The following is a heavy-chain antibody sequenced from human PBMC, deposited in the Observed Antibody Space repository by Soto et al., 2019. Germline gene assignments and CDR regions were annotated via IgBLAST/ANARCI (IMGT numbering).Heavy chain of an antibody. CDR3: ARDKGALSYYYYGMDG. Sequence: EVQLVESGGGLVKPGGSLRLSCAASGFTFSSYSMNWVRQAPGKGLEWVSSISSSSSYIYYADSVKGRFTISRDNAKNSLYLQMNSLRAEDTAVYYCARDKGALSYYYYGMDGWGQGTTVTVSS. CDR2: ISSSSSYI. D-gene: IGHD2-15*01. V-gene: IGHV3-21*01. J-gene: IGHJ6*02. CDR1: GFTFSSYS.